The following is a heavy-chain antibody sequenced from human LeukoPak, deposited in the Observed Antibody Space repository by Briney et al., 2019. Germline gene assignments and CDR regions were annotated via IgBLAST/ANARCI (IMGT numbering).Heavy chain of an antibody. V-gene: IGHV4-4*07. CDR3: ARERGETLFDY. CDR2: VYTSGST. J-gene: IGHJ4*02. Sequence: SETLSLTCTVSGGSINSYYWSWILQPAGEGLEWIGRVYTSGSTNYNPSLNSRVTMSVDTSKNLSSLKLSAVSAANTAVYYCARERGETLFDYWGQGTLVTVSS. CDR1: GGSINSYY. D-gene: IGHD3-16*01.